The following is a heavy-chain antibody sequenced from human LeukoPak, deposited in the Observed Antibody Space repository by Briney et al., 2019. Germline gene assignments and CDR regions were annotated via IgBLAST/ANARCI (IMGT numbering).Heavy chain of an antibody. J-gene: IGHJ5*02. CDR2: INPNSGGT. V-gene: IGHV1-2*02. CDR3: ARGSMIVVARNWFDP. CDR1: GYTFTGYY. Sequence: AASVTVCCKASGYTFTGYYMHWVRQAPGQGLEWMGWINPNSGGTNYAQKFQGRVTMTRDTSISTAYMELSRLRSDDTAVYYCARGSMIVVARNWFDPWGQGTLVTVSS. D-gene: IGHD3-22*01.